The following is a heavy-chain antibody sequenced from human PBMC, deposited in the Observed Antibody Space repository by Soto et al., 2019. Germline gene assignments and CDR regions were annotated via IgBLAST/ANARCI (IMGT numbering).Heavy chain of an antibody. CDR2: IKQDGSEK. D-gene: IGHD2-8*01. J-gene: IGHJ3*02. Sequence: GGSLRLSCAASGFTFSSYWMSWVRQAPGKGLEWVANIKQDGSEKYYVDSVKGRFTISRDNAKNSLYLQMNSLRAEDTAVYYCAGDHWDPMVYAIRAFDILGQGTMVTVSS. CDR3: AGDHWDPMVYAIRAFDI. CDR1: GFTFSSYW. V-gene: IGHV3-7*01.